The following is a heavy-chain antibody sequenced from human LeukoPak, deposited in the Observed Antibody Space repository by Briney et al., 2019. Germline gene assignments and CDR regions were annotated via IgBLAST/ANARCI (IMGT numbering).Heavy chain of an antibody. CDR3: ARGDGYSSGWSRFDP. D-gene: IGHD6-19*01. J-gene: IGHJ5*02. V-gene: IGHV1-69*10. Sequence: AVKVSCKASGGCFSSYAICWVRQAPGAGLEWIGGILPILGTGNYVQKFQGRVSSTTDNSTSTLYMELTSLRAEDTAVYYCARGDGYSSGWSRFDPWGQGTLATVSS. CDR1: GGCFSSYA. CDR2: ILPILGTG.